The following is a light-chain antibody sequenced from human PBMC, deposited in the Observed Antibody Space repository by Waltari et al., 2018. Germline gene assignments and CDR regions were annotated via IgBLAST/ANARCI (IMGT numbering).Light chain of an antibody. CDR1: SSDVGNYKR. J-gene: IGLJ2*01. CDR3: SSYAGSSKGV. V-gene: IGLV2-23*02. Sequence: QSALTQPASVSGSPGQSITISCTGTSSDVGNYKRVSCYQQHPGKAPKLMIYAVSKRPSGVADHFPGSKSGDMASLTISGRKPEDEAESFCSSYAGSSKGVFGGGTKVTVL. CDR2: AVS.